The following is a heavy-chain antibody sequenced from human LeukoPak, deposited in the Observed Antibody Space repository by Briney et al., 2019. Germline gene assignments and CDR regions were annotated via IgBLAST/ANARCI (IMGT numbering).Heavy chain of an antibody. CDR3: AKGTAYVSGWHFDY. V-gene: IGHV3-23*01. Sequence: GGSLRLSCAASGFTFNNYAMTWVRQAPGEGLEWVSGISGSGDNTYHAHTVKGRFTISRDNTKNTLYLQMNSLRAEDTAVYYCAKGTAYVSGWHFDYWGQGTLVTVSS. CDR2: ISGSGDNT. J-gene: IGHJ4*02. CDR1: GFTFNNYA. D-gene: IGHD6-19*01.